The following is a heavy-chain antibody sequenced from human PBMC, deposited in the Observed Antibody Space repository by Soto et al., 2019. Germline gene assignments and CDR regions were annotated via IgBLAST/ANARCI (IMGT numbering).Heavy chain of an antibody. Sequence: SETLSLTCTVSGGSINSYYWHWIRQPPGNGLEWIGDIYYSGSTNYNPSLKSRVTISVDTSKNQFSLKLSSVTAADTAVYYCARHRGAYGGNSLVYWGQATLVTVSS. CDR3: ARHRGAYGGNSLVY. V-gene: IGHV4-59*01. CDR1: GGSINSYY. D-gene: IGHD2-21*02. CDR2: IYYSGST. J-gene: IGHJ4*02.